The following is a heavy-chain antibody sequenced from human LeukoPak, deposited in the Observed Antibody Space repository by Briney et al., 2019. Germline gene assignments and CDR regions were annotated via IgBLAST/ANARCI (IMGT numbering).Heavy chain of an antibody. Sequence: GGSLRLSCVASGFPFSSYWMTWVRQAPGRGLEWVANIKQDGSKKSYVDPVKGRFTISRDNAKNSLYLQMNRLRAEDTAIYYCTRVGYIDEGIDYWGQGTLVTVSS. D-gene: IGHD5-24*01. CDR2: IKQDGSKK. CDR3: TRVGYIDEGIDY. V-gene: IGHV3-7*04. CDR1: GFPFSSYW. J-gene: IGHJ4*02.